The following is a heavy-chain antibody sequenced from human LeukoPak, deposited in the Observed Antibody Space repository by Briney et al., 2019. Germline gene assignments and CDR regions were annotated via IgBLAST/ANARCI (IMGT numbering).Heavy chain of an antibody. J-gene: IGHJ5*02. CDR3: ARTHQLRYFDWLRAHNWFDP. D-gene: IGHD3-9*01. CDR2: INHSGGT. Sequence: PSETLSLTCAVYGGSFSGYYWSWIRQPPGKGLEWIGEINHSGGTNYNPSLKSRVTISVDTSKNQFSLKLSSVTAADTAVYYCARTHQLRYFDWLRAHNWFDPWGQGTLVTVSS. CDR1: GGSFSGYY. V-gene: IGHV4-34*01.